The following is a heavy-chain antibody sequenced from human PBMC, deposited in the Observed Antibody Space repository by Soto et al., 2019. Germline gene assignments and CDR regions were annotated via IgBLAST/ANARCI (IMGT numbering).Heavy chain of an antibody. J-gene: IGHJ4*02. CDR1: GFTFSSYG. Sequence: PGGSLRLSCAASGFTFSSYGMHWVRQAPGKGLEWVAVISYDGSNKYYADSVKGRFTISRDNSKNTLYLQMNSLRAEDTAVYYCAKDSSTWYSSSWYYFDYWGQGTLVTVSS. CDR2: ISYDGSNK. V-gene: IGHV3-30*18. CDR3: AKDSSTWYSSSWYYFDY. D-gene: IGHD6-13*01.